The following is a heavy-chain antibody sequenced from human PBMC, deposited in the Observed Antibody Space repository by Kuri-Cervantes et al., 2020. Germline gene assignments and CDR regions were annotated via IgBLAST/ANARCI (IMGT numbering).Heavy chain of an antibody. CDR2: ISTDGSTI. CDR3: ARDRYGDYSLDY. Sequence: GESLKISCSASGFIFSNHDMNWVRHTPGKGLEWVSFISTDGSTIYYADSVMGRFTISRDNSKNSLYLQMNSLRAEDTAVYYCARDRYGDYSLDYWGQGTLVTVSS. D-gene: IGHD4-17*01. J-gene: IGHJ4*02. V-gene: IGHV3-48*01. CDR1: GFIFSNHD.